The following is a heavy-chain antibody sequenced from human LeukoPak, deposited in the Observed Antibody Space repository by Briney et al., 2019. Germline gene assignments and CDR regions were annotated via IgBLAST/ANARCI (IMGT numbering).Heavy chain of an antibody. V-gene: IGHV4-59*01. CDR3: ARGRHYYDSSGYYDAFDI. J-gene: IGHJ3*02. Sequence: SETLSLTRTVSGGSISSYYWSWIRQPPGKGLEWIGYIYYSGSTNYNPSLKSRVTISVDTSKNQFSLKLSSVTAADTAVYYCARGRHYYDSSGYYDAFDIWGQGTMVTVSS. CDR1: GGSISSYY. D-gene: IGHD3-22*01. CDR2: IYYSGST.